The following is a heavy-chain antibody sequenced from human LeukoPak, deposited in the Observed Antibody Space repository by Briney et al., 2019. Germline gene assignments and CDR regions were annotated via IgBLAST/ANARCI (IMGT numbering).Heavy chain of an antibody. CDR2: IYTSGST. CDR1: GGSISSGGYY. D-gene: IGHD6-13*01. V-gene: IGHV4-61*02. J-gene: IGHJ4*02. CDR3: ARGIAAAGTEFGY. Sequence: PSQTLSLTCTVSGGSISSGGYYWSWIRQPAGKGLEWIGRIYTSGSTNYNPSLKSRVTISVDTSKNQFSLKLSSVTAADTAVYYCARGIAAAGTEFGYWGQGTLVTVSS.